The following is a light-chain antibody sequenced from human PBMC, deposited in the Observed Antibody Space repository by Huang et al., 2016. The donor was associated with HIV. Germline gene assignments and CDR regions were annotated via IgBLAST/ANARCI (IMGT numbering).Light chain of an antibody. CDR2: DTS. J-gene: IGKJ4*01. Sequence: EIKMTQSPATLPVSPGGRVTRSCRASQNVRNNLAWYQQKTGQAPRRLIYDTSTRASCIPARFSGSGSGTEFTLTISGLQSEDFAIYYCQQYDKWPPGLTFGGGTKVEI. V-gene: IGKV3D-15*01. CDR1: QNVRNN. CDR3: QQYDKWPPGLT.